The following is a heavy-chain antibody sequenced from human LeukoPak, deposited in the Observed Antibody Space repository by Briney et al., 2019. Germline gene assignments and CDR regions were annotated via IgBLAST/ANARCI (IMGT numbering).Heavy chain of an antibody. V-gene: IGHV4-39*07. CDR1: GGSISSTSYY. J-gene: IGHJ6*03. Sequence: PSETLSLTCTVSGGSISSTSYYWGWVRQPPGKGLEWIGSIHYSGTTYYNPSLKSRVTISLDTSKNQFSLELTSVTAADTAVFYCARVSGGSYFYYYYCMDIWGKGTTVTVSS. CDR2: IHYSGTT. CDR3: ARVSGGSYFYYYYCMDI. D-gene: IGHD1-26*01.